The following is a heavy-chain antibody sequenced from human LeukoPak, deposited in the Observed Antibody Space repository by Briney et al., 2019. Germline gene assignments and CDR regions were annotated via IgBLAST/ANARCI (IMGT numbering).Heavy chain of an antibody. CDR1: GDSISSYY. Sequence: SETLSLTCTVSGDSISSYYWSWIRQPPGKGLWWICYIFYSGSTNYNPSPKSRVTISVDTSKNQFSLKLSSVTAADTAVYYCARTTTQRVKDYYYYYMDVWGKGTTVTVSS. J-gene: IGHJ6*03. V-gene: IGHV4-59*01. CDR3: ARTTTQRVKDYYYYYMDV. CDR2: IFYSGST. D-gene: IGHD1-1*01.